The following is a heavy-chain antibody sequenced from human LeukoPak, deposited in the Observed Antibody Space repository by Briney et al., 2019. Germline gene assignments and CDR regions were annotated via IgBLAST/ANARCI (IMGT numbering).Heavy chain of an antibody. D-gene: IGHD6-13*01. CDR3: AKYGGDTGYSSSWPD. Sequence: GGSLRLSCAASGFTFSSYAMSWVRQAPGKGLEWVSAISGSGGSTYYADSVKGRFTISRDNSKNTLYLQMNSLRAEDTAVYYCAKYGGDTGYSSSWPDWGQGTLVAVSS. CDR2: ISGSGGST. J-gene: IGHJ4*02. V-gene: IGHV3-23*01. CDR1: GFTFSSYA.